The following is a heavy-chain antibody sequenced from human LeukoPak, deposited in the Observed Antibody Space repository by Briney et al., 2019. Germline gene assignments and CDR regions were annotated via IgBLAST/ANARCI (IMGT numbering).Heavy chain of an antibody. CDR3: PKDEYSSTLLGY. CDR1: GFTFSSYA. J-gene: IGHJ3*01. D-gene: IGHD6-6*01. Sequence: PAGSLRLSCAVSGFTFSSYAMSWVRQAPGKGLEWVSAISGSGSTYYADSVKGRFTISRDNSKNTLYLQMYSLRAEDTAVYYCPKDEYSSTLLGYWGQGTMVTVSS. CDR2: ISGSGST. V-gene: IGHV3-23*01.